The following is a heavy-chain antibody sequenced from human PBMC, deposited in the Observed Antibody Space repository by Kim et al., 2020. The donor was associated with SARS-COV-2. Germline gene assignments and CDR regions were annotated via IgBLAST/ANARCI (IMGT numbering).Heavy chain of an antibody. D-gene: IGHD3-3*01. Sequence: GGSLRLSCAASGFTFSSYSMNWVRQAPGKGLEWVSSISSSSSYIYYADSVKGRFTISRDNAKNSLYLQMNSLRAEDTAVYYCAKTGYDFWSGYPANYYYGWAFGGQGTTFT. CDR2: ISSSSSYI. J-gene: IGHJ6*02. V-gene: IGHV3-21*01. CDR3: AKTGYDFWSGYPANYYYGWAF. CDR1: GFTFSSYS.